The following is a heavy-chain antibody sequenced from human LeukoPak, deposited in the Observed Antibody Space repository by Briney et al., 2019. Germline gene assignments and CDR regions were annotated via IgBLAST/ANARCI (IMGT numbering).Heavy chain of an antibody. D-gene: IGHD3-16*02. CDR3: AKDRKYYDYVWGSYRSISYYYYMDV. V-gene: IGHV3-30*04. CDR2: ISYDGSNK. CDR1: GFTFSSYA. J-gene: IGHJ6*03. Sequence: PGGSLRLSCAASGFTFSSYAMHWVRQAPGKGLEWVAVISYDGSNKYYADSVKGRFTISRDNSKNTLYLQMNSLRAEDTAVYYCAKDRKYYDYVWGSYRSISYYYYMDVWGKGTTVTVSS.